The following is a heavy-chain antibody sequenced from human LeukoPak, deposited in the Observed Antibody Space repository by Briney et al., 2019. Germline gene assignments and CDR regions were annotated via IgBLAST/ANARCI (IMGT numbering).Heavy chain of an antibody. CDR3: AKGGGRFHLPFDP. CDR2: ISDDGSSK. CDR1: GFTFRTYG. D-gene: IGHD3-16*01. V-gene: IGHV3-30*18. J-gene: IGHJ5*02. Sequence: GGSLRLSCAASGFTFRTYGMHWVRQAPGKGLEWVALISDDGSSKLYADSVKGRFTISRDNFRNTLYLQMNSLRLEDTAVYYCAKGGGRFHLPFDPWGQGTLVTVSS.